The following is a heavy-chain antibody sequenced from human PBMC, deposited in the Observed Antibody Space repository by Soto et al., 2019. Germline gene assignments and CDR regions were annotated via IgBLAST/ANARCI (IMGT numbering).Heavy chain of an antibody. CDR3: ARAISGYVT. Sequence: ASVKVSCKASGITFSTYAIHWGRQAPGQSLEWMGWINTGNGNTRYSQNFQGRVTLTRDTSASTAYMDLSSLRSEDTSIYYCARAISGYVTWGQGTLVTVSS. J-gene: IGHJ5*02. D-gene: IGHD5-12*01. CDR2: INTGNGNT. V-gene: IGHV1-3*04. CDR1: GITFSTYA.